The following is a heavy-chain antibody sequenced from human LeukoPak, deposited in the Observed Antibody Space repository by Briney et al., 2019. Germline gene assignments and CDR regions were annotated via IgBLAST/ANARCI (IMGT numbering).Heavy chain of an antibody. J-gene: IGHJ4*02. D-gene: IGHD1-14*01. V-gene: IGHV3-23*01. CDR3: ATTGTDYYFDY. CDR1: GSIFSTYA. Sequence: GGSLRLSCAASGSIFSTYAMSWVRQAPGKGLEWVSAISGSGGTTYYADSVKGRFTISRDNAKNTPYLQMDSLRAEDTAVYYCATTGTDYYFDYWGQGTLVTVSS. CDR2: ISGSGGTT.